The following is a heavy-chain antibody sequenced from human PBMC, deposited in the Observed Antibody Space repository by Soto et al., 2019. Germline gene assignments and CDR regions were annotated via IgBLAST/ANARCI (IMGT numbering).Heavy chain of an antibody. V-gene: IGHV4-59*11. D-gene: IGHD3-10*01. CDR1: GTSMSGHF. Sequence: SETLSLTCTVSGTSMSGHFWSWMRQPPGKGLEWIGYGYYSGSTLYNPSLKSRVTISLDTSKNHFSLRLSSVTSADTAVYYCARGLYLSLVRTGWFDPWCQGILVNVS. CDR2: GYYSGST. J-gene: IGHJ5*02. CDR3: ARGLYLSLVRTGWFDP.